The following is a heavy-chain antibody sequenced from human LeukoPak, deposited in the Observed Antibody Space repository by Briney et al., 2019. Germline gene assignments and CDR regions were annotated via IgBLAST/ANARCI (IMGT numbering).Heavy chain of an antibody. CDR3: ARGRQHNYDSSGYYYYFDY. V-gene: IGHV3-7*01. J-gene: IGHJ4*02. CDR1: GFAFISYW. CDR2: INQDGSEK. Sequence: GGSLRLSCAASGFAFISYWMTWVRQAPGKGLEWVANINQDGSEKYYVDSVKGRFIISRDNAKSSLFLQMHSLRAEDTAVYYCARGRQHNYDSSGYYYYFDYWGQGTLVTVSS. D-gene: IGHD3-22*01.